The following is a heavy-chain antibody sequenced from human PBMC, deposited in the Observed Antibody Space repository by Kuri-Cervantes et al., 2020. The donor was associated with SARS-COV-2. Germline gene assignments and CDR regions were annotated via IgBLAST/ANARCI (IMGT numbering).Heavy chain of an antibody. V-gene: IGHV4-39*01. J-gene: IGHJ4*02. CDR2: IYYSGST. Sequence: SETLSPTCTVSGDSISSSSYYWGWIRQPPGKGLEWIGTIYYSGSTDYNPSLKSRVTISVDTSKNQFSLKLRSVTATDTAVYYCARLFSPWSVVGDYWGQGTLVTVSS. CDR1: GDSISSSSYY. CDR3: ARLFSPWSVVGDY. D-gene: IGHD1-1*01.